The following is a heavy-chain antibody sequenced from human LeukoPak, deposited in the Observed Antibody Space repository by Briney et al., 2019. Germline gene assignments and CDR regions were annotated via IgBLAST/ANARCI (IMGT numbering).Heavy chain of an antibody. CDR1: GFTFSSYS. Sequence: GGSLRLSCAASGFTFSSYSMNWVRQAPGKGLEWVSSISSSSSYIYYADSVKGRFTISRDNAKNSLYLQMNSLRAEDTAVYYCAKGPEYLLWFGDNWGQGTLVTVSS. V-gene: IGHV3-21*04. D-gene: IGHD3-10*01. CDR3: AKGPEYLLWFGDN. CDR2: ISSSSSYI. J-gene: IGHJ4*02.